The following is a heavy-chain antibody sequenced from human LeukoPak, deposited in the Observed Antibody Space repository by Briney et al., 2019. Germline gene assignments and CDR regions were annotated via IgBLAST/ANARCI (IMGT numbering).Heavy chain of an antibody. CDR3: ARSVSAYSGDWFDP. CDR1: GYSFTSYG. Sequence: ASVKVSCKASGYSFTSYGISWVRQAPGQGLEWMGWISASNGNTNYAQKFQGRVTMTRDTSTSTVYMELSSLRSEDTAVYYCARSVSAYSGDWFDPWGQGTLVTVSS. CDR2: ISASNGNT. V-gene: IGHV1-18*01. D-gene: IGHD2-15*01. J-gene: IGHJ5*02.